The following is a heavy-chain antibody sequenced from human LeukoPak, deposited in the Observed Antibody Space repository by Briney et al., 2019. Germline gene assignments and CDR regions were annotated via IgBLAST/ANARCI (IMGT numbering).Heavy chain of an antibody. Sequence: GGSLRLSCAASGFTFSSHVMSWVRRAPGKGLEWVSGITASGGKTFHADSVKGRFAISRDNSKNTLYLQMNSLRAEDTAVYHCAKYRPGNYGDYPDHWGQGTLVTVSS. CDR3: AKYRPGNYGDYPDH. V-gene: IGHV3-23*01. CDR2: ITASGGKT. CDR1: GFTFSSHV. J-gene: IGHJ4*02. D-gene: IGHD4-17*01.